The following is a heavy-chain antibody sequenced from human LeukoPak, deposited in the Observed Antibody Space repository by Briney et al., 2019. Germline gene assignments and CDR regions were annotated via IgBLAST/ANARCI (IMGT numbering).Heavy chain of an antibody. Sequence: SETLSLTCTVSGGSISSYYWSWIRQPPGKGLQWIGYIYYSGSTNYNPSLKSRVTISVDTSKNQFSLKLSSVTAADTAVYYCARVRGYDILTGYAFDIWGQGTMVTVSS. V-gene: IGHV4-59*01. CDR2: IYYSGST. CDR1: GGSISSYY. J-gene: IGHJ3*02. D-gene: IGHD3-9*01. CDR3: ARVRGYDILTGYAFDI.